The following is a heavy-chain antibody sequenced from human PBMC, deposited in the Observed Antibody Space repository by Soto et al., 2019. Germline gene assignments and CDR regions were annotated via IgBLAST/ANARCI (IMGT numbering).Heavy chain of an antibody. V-gene: IGHV6-1*01. Sequence: SQTLSLTCAISGDSVSSNSAAWNWIRQSPSRGLEWLGRTYYRSKWYNDYAVSVKSRITINPDTSKNQFSLQLNSVTPEDTAVYYCASQQWDFWSGYSAPPFDYWGQGTLVTVSS. D-gene: IGHD3-3*01. CDR3: ASQQWDFWSGYSAPPFDY. CDR2: TYYRSKWYN. CDR1: GDSVSSNSAA. J-gene: IGHJ4*02.